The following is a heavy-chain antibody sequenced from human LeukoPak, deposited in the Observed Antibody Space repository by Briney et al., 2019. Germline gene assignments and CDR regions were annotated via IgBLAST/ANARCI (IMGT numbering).Heavy chain of an antibody. J-gene: IGHJ6*03. CDR3: ARVLVVPAAQGYYYYYMDV. D-gene: IGHD2-2*01. Sequence: PGGSLRLSCEGFGLTFSRDWMSWVRQAPGKGLEWVANIKQDGGETYYGDSVKGRFTISRDNAKNSLYLQMSSLRGEDTAVYYCARVLVVPAAQGYYYYYMDVWGKGTTVTVSS. CDR1: GLTFSRDW. CDR2: IKQDGGET. V-gene: IGHV3-7*03.